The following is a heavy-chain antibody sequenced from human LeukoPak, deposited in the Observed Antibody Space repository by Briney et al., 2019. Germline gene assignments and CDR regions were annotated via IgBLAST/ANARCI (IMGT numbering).Heavy chain of an antibody. CDR2: IYYSGST. Sequence: SETLSLTCTVSGGSISSSSYYWGWIRQPPGKGLEWIGSIYYSGSTYYNPSLKSRVTISVDTSKNQFSLKLSSVTAADTAVYYCARQPMVRGASHYYYYGMDVWGQGTTVTVSS. CDR1: GGSISSSSYY. D-gene: IGHD3-10*01. V-gene: IGHV4-39*01. CDR3: ARQPMVRGASHYYYYGMDV. J-gene: IGHJ6*02.